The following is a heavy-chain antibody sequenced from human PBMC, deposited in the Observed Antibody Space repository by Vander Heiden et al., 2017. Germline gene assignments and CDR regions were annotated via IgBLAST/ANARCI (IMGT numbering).Heavy chain of an antibody. CDR3: AKGPVGGSSGCYGMDV. J-gene: IGHJ6*02. Sequence: EVQLLESGGGLVQPGGSLRLSCAASGFTFSSYAMSWVRQAPGKGLEWVSAIRGSGGSTYYADSVKGRFTISRDNSKNTLDLQMNSLRADETAVYYCAKGPVGGSSGCYGMDVWGQGTTVTVSS. V-gene: IGHV3-23*01. CDR2: IRGSGGST. CDR1: GFTFSSYA. D-gene: IGHD3-22*01.